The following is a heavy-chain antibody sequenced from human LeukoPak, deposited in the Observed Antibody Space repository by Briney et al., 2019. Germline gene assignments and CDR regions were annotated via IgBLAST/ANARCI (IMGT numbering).Heavy chain of an antibody. J-gene: IGHJ3*02. CDR1: GGSISSSRYY. CDR2: IYYSGST. CDR3: ARLRYYYGSGSYKRAFDI. Sequence: PSETLSLTCTVSGGSISSSRYYWGWIRQPPGKGLEWIGSIYYSGSTYYNPSLKSRVTISVDTSKNQFSLKLSSVTAADTAVYYCARLRYYYGSGSYKRAFDIWGQGTMVTVSS. D-gene: IGHD3-10*01. V-gene: IGHV4-39*07.